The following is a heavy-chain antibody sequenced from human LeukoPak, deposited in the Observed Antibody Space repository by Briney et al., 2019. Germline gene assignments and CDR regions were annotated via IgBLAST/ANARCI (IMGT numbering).Heavy chain of an antibody. CDR3: ARVSKMGSPFDY. D-gene: IGHD5-24*01. V-gene: IGHV3-30-3*01. CDR1: GFTFSSYA. CDR2: ISYDGSNK. J-gene: IGHJ4*02. Sequence: GGSRRLSCAASGFTFSSYAMHWVRQAPGKGLEWVAVISYDGSNKYYADSVKGRFTISRDNSKNTLYLQMNSLRAEDTAVYYCARVSKMGSPFDYWGQGTLVTVSS.